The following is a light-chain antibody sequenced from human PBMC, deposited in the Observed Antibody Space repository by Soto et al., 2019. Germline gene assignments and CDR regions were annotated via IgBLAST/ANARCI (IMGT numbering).Light chain of an antibody. Sequence: EIVLTQSPATLSLTPGERATLSCRASQSVSSYLAWYQQKPGQAPRLLIYGASTRATGIPARFSGSGSGTEFTLTISSLQSEDFAVYYCQQYNNWPPITFGQGTRLEI. J-gene: IGKJ5*01. CDR1: QSVSSY. CDR2: GAS. V-gene: IGKV3-15*01. CDR3: QQYNNWPPIT.